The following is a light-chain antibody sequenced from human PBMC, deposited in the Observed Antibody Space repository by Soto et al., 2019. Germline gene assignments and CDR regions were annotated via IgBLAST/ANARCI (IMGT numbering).Light chain of an antibody. J-gene: IGKJ2*01. CDR3: QRSGSAPPYI. V-gene: IGKV3-20*01. CDR2: GAS. Sequence: EVVLTQSPGTLSLSPGERATLSCRASQSLDSTYLAWYQQKPGQSPRLVIYGASRRATGIPDRFSSSGSGTDFTLTIGRLEPEDFAVYYCQRSGSAPPYIFGAGTRLDIK. CDR1: QSLDSTY.